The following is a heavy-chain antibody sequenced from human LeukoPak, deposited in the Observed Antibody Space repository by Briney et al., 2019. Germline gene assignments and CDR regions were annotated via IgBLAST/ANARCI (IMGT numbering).Heavy chain of an antibody. CDR3: ARERYDSSGYYCDY. CDR2: IYYSGST. V-gene: IGHV4-39*07. J-gene: IGHJ4*02. D-gene: IGHD3-22*01. Sequence: SETLSLTCTDSGGSISSSRYYWGWIRQPPGKGLEWIGSIYYSGSTNYNPSLKSRVTISVDTSKNQFSLKLSSVTAADTAVYYCARERYDSSGYYCDYWGQGTLVTVSS. CDR1: GGSISSSRYY.